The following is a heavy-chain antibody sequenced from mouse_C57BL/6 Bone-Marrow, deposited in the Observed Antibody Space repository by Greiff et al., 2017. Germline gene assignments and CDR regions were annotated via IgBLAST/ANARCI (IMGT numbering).Heavy chain of an antibody. CDR2: IDPSDSYT. D-gene: IGHD2-4*01. CDR3: ARGYYDYDEGFAY. V-gene: IGHV1-69*01. CDR1: GYTFTSYW. J-gene: IGHJ3*01. Sequence: QVQLQQPGAELVMPGASVKLSCKASGYTFTSYWMHWVKQRPGQGLGWIGEIDPSDSYTNYNQKFKGKSTLTVDKSSRTAYMQLSSLTSEDSAVYYCARGYYDYDEGFAYWGQGTLVTVSA.